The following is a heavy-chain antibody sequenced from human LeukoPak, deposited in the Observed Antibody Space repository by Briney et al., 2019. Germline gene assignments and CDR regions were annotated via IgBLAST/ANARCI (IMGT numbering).Heavy chain of an antibody. V-gene: IGHV4-4*07. CDR3: ARGFIKYSSGWYYFDY. CDR1: GGSITSYY. D-gene: IGHD6-19*01. CDR2: ISTSGST. J-gene: IGHJ4*02. Sequence: PSETPSLTCTVSGGSITSYYWSWIRQPAGKGLEWIGRISTSGSTKYNPSLKSRVTMSVGTSKNQFSLKLSSVTAADTAVYYCARGFIKYSSGWYYFDYWGQGTLVTVSS.